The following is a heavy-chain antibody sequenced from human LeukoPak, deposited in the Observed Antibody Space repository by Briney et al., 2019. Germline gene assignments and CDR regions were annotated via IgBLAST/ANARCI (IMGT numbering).Heavy chain of an antibody. J-gene: IGHJ5*02. CDR2: IYTSGST. Sequence: PSETLSLTCGVSGGSISSYYWSWIRQPAGKGLEWIGRIYTSGSTNYNPSLKSRVTMSVDTSKNQFSLKLSSVTAADTAVYYCARSTTVVTPYWFDPWGQGTLVTVSS. D-gene: IGHD4-23*01. CDR1: GGSISSYY. CDR3: ARSTTVVTPYWFDP. V-gene: IGHV4-4*07.